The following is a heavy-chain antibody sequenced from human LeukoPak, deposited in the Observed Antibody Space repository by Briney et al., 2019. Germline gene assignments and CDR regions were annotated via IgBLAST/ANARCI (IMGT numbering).Heavy chain of an antibody. CDR1: GFTFSGYS. Sequence: PGGSLRLSCAASGFTFSGYSMNWVRQAPGKGLEWVSYISGSSGTIYYADSVKGRFTISRDNAKNSLYLQMHSLRVEDTAVYYCARDKRPPRYGELFEVSFDYWGRGTPVTVSS. J-gene: IGHJ4*02. V-gene: IGHV3-48*01. CDR3: ARDKRPPRYGELFEVSFDY. CDR2: ISGSSGTI. D-gene: IGHD3-10*01.